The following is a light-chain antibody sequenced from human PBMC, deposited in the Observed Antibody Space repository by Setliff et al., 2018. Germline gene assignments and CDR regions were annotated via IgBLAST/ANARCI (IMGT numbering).Light chain of an antibody. V-gene: IGLV2-14*01. J-gene: IGLJ1*01. Sequence: QSALTQPASVSGSPGQSITISCTGTSSDVGDYKYVSWYQQLPGKAPKLIIFEVSNRPSGIPNRFSGSKSGNTASLSISGLQAEDEADYYCSSYAGSDNYVFGTGTKV. CDR1: SSDVGDYKY. CDR2: EVS. CDR3: SSYAGSDNYV.